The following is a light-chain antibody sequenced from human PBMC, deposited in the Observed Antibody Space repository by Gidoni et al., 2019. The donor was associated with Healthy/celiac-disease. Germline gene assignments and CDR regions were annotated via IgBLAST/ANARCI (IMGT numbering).Light chain of an antibody. CDR1: QGISSY. CDR3: QQYYSYPS. V-gene: IGKV1-8*01. Sequence: AIRMTQSPSSLSASTGDRVTITCRASQGISSYLAWYQQKPGKAPKLLIYAASTLQSGVPSRFSGSGSGTDFTLTISCLQSEDFATYDCQQYYSYPSFGPGTKVDIK. J-gene: IGKJ3*01. CDR2: AAS.